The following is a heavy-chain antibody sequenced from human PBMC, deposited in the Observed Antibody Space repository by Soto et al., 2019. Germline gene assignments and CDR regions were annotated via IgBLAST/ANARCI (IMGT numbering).Heavy chain of an antibody. CDR2: ISWNSGSI. J-gene: IGHJ5*02. Sequence: GGSLRLSCAASGFTFDDYAMHWVRQAPGKGLEWVSGISWNSGSIGYADSVKGRFTISRDNAKNSLDLQMNSLRAEDTALYYCATDKGLLLTGANWFDPWGQGTLVTVSS. CDR3: ATDKGLLLTGANWFDP. D-gene: IGHD3-9*01. CDR1: GFTFDDYA. V-gene: IGHV3-9*01.